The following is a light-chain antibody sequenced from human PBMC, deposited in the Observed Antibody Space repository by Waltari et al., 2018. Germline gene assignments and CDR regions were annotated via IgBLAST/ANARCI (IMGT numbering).Light chain of an antibody. Sequence: DIQMTQSPSSLSASVGDRVTITCRASQSISNYLNWYQQKPEKAPKLLIYAASSLQSCVPSRFSGSGSGTDFTLTISSLQPEDFATYYCQQSYSTPRLTFGGGTKVEIK. J-gene: IGKJ4*01. CDR3: QQSYSTPRLT. CDR2: AAS. CDR1: QSISNY. V-gene: IGKV1-39*01.